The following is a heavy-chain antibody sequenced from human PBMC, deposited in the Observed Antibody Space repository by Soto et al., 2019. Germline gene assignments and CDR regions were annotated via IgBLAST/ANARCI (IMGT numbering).Heavy chain of an antibody. J-gene: IGHJ6*02. V-gene: IGHV4-59*01. D-gene: IGHD6-13*01. CDR2: IYYSGVS. CDR3: AREGTSSWSGDYGMDV. CDR1: GGSISSYY. Sequence: SETLSLTCTVSGGSISSYYWSWIRQPPGKGLEWIGYIYYSGVSNYNPPPKSRVTMSVDTSNNQFFLKLNSVTAADTAVYYCAREGTSSWSGDYGMDVWGQGTTVTVSS.